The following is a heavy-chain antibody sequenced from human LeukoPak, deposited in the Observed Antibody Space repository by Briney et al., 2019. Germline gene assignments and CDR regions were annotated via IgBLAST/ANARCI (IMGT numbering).Heavy chain of an antibody. CDR3: ARDWPRHDSFDI. CDR1: GGSISSGNYY. Sequence: PSETLSLACTGSGGSISSGNYYWGWIRQPAGKGLEWIGRIYTFGSTNYNPSLKSRVTISIDTSKNQFSLRLTSVTAADTAIYFCARDWPRHDSFDIWGQGTMVTVSS. CDR2: IYTFGST. V-gene: IGHV4-61*02. J-gene: IGHJ3*02.